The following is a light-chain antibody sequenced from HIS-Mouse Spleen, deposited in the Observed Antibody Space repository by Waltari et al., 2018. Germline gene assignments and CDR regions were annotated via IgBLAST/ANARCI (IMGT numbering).Light chain of an antibody. CDR2: QDS. V-gene: IGLV3-1*01. CDR1: KLGDKY. Sequence: SYELTQPPSVSVSTGQTASITCSGDKLGDKYACWYQQKPGQSPVLVIYQDSKRPSGIPERFSGSNSGNTATLTISGTQAMDEADYYCQAWDSSYSVFGGGTKLT. J-gene: IGLJ2*01. CDR3: QAWDSSYSV.